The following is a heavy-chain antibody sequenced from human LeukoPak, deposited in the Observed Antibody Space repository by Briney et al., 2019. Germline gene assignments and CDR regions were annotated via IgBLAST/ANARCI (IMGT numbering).Heavy chain of an antibody. CDR3: ARVRIGQQLDKYYYYAMDV. D-gene: IGHD6-13*01. CDR1: GYTFTGYY. CDR2: INPNSGGT. J-gene: IGHJ6*02. Sequence: GASVKVSCKASGYTFTGYYMHWVRQAPGQGLEWMGWINPNSGGTNYAQKFQGRITMTTDTSISTAYMEASRLRSDDTAVYYCARVRIGQQLDKYYYYAMDVWGQGTTVTVSS. V-gene: IGHV1-2*02.